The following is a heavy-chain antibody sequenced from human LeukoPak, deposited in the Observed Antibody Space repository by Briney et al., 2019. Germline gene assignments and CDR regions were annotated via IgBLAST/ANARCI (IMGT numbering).Heavy chain of an antibody. D-gene: IGHD3-22*01. CDR3: ARLGLTYYYDSSGQIDY. V-gene: IGHV5-51*01. CDR1: GCSFTSYW. CDR2: IYPGDSDT. J-gene: IGHJ4*02. Sequence: GESLKISCKGSGCSFTSYWIGWVRQMPGKGLEWMGIIYPGDSDTRYSPSFQGQVTISADKSISTAYLQRSSLKASDTAMYYCARLGLTYYYDSSGQIDYWGQGTLVTVSS.